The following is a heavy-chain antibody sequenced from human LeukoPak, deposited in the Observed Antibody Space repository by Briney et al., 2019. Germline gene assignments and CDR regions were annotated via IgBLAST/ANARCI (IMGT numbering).Heavy chain of an antibody. D-gene: IGHD3-22*01. J-gene: IGHJ2*01. V-gene: IGHV3-21*01. CDR2: ISTSSSYK. CDR3: ARDGYYDSRGYAYWYFDL. Sequence: GGSLRLSCAASGFTFSSYAMSWVRQAPGKGLEWVSSISTSSSYKYYVDSVKGRFTISRDNAKNSLYLQMNSLRAEDTAVYYCARDGYYDSRGYAYWYFDLWGRGTLVTVSS. CDR1: GFTFSSYA.